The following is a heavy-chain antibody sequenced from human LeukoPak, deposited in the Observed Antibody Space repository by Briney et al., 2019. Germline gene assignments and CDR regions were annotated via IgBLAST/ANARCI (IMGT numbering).Heavy chain of an antibody. D-gene: IGHD3-22*01. CDR1: GFIFGDYT. CDR3: AKDPPHYYDSAGFDY. CDR2: IRYDGSNK. J-gene: IGHJ4*02. Sequence: GGALRLSCAASGFIFGDYTMHWVRQAPGKGLEGVAFIRYDGSNKYYADSVKGRFTISRDNFKNTLYLQMNSLRAEDTAVYYCAKDPPHYYDSAGFDYWGQGTLVTVSS. V-gene: IGHV3-30*02.